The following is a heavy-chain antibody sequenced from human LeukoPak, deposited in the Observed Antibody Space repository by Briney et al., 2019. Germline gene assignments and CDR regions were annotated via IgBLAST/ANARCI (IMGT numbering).Heavy chain of an antibody. CDR2: IYYSGST. V-gene: IGHV4-59*01. CDR3: ARDQYSSSWYGDFNWFDP. CDR1: GGSISSYY. J-gene: IGHJ5*02. D-gene: IGHD6-13*01. Sequence: PSETLSLTCTVSGGSISSYYWSWIRQPPRKGLEWIGYIYYSGSTNYNPSLKSRVTISVDTSKNQFSLKLSSVTAADTAVYYCARDQYSSSWYGDFNWFDPWGQGTLVTVSS.